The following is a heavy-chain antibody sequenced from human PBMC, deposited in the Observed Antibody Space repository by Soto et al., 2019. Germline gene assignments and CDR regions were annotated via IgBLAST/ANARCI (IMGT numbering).Heavy chain of an antibody. V-gene: IGHV1-3*02. D-gene: IGHD3-16*01. CDR2: SNAANGHT. CDR3: ARDGGLGMDV. J-gene: IGHJ6*02. CDR1: GYTFRIYS. Sequence: GASVKVSCKASGYTFRIYSMHWVRQAPGQRLEWMGWSNAANGHTQYSQDFQGRVTITRDTSASTAYMELSSLTSEDMAVYYRARDGGLGMDVWGQGTTVTVSS.